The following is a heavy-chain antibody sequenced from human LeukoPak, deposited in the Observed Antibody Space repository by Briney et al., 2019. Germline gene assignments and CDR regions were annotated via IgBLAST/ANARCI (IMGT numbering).Heavy chain of an antibody. J-gene: IGHJ4*02. CDR1: GYTFTSYA. D-gene: IGHD5-18*01. CDR2: INAGNGNT. V-gene: IGHV1-3*01. CDR3: ARGSSPRGYSYGQIFDY. Sequence: ASVKVSCKASGYTFTSYAMHWVRQAPGQRLEWMGCINAGNGNTKYSQKFQGSVTITRDTSASTAYMELSSLRSEDTAVYYCARGSSPRGYSYGQIFDYWGQGTLVTVSS.